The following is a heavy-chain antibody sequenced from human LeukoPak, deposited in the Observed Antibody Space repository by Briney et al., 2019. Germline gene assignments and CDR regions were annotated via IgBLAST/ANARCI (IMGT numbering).Heavy chain of an antibody. V-gene: IGHV3-30-3*01. CDR2: ISYDGSNK. CDR1: GFTFSSYA. CDR3: ASSYSSSWYVVVY. D-gene: IGHD6-13*01. J-gene: IGHJ4*02. Sequence: GRSLRLSCAASGFTFSSYAMHWVRQAPGKGLEWVAVISYDGSNKYYADSVKGRFTISRDNSKNTLYLQMNSLRAEDTAVYYCASSYSSSWYVVVYWGQGTLVTVSS.